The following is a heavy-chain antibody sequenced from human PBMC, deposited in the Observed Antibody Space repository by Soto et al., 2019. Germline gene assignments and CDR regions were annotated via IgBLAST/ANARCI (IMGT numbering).Heavy chain of an antibody. J-gene: IGHJ6*02. V-gene: IGHV3-33*01. D-gene: IGHD3-3*01. Sequence: QVQLVESGGGVVQPGRSLRLSCAASGFTFSSYGMHWVRQAPGKGLEWVAVIWYDGSNKYYADSVKGRFTISRDNSKNTLYLQMNSLRAEDTAVYYCARDPGYDFWSGYPNPFHYYGMDVWGQGTTVTVSS. CDR3: ARDPGYDFWSGYPNPFHYYGMDV. CDR2: IWYDGSNK. CDR1: GFTFSSYG.